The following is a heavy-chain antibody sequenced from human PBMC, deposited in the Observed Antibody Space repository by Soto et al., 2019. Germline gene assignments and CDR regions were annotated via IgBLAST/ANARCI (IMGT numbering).Heavy chain of an antibody. CDR3: SRGTYYPQSSGLHADY. Sequence: PWGSLRLSCATCGFSFKDSAMYWVRQAPGQGLEWVAIISSDGHHQFYLDNLRGRFTVSRDNSKNTLYLQMNSLRPEDTAVYYCSRGTYYPQSSGLHADYWGPGTVVTVSS. CDR2: ISSDGHHQ. D-gene: IGHD3-22*01. J-gene: IGHJ4*02. CDR1: GFSFKDSA. V-gene: IGHV3-30*04.